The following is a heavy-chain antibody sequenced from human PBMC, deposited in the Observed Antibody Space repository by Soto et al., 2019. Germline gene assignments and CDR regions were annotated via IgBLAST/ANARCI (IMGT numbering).Heavy chain of an antibody. CDR2: VYHTGRT. V-gene: IGHV4-61*05. Sequence: PSETLSLTCTDSGGSITSSSHFWGWVRQPPGKGLEWIGYVYHTGRTSYNPSLKSRVSISMDTSKNQFSLNLDSVTAADTAVYFCARDFAYFDSWGQGTLVTVSS. CDR1: GGSITSSSHF. J-gene: IGHJ4*02. D-gene: IGHD3-3*01. CDR3: ARDFAYFDS.